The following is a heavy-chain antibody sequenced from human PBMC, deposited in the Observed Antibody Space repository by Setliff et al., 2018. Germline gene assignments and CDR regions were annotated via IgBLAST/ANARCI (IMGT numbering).Heavy chain of an antibody. CDR2: INPNSGST. CDR1: GYTFTGYH. D-gene: IGHD3-9*01. Sequence: ASVKVSCKASGYTFTGYHMHWVRQAPGQGLEWMGRINPNSGSTNFAQKFQGRVTMTRDTSISTAYMELSRLRSDDTAVYYCARSNYDILTRNWFDPWGQGTLVTVSS. CDR3: ARSNYDILTRNWFDP. J-gene: IGHJ5*02. V-gene: IGHV1-2*06.